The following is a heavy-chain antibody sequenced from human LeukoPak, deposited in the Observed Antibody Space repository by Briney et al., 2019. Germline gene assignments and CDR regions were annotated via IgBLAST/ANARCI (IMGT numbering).Heavy chain of an antibody. CDR3: ASWAYCGGDCRVTDGFDI. Sequence: GASVKVSCKASGYTFTSYDINWVRQATGQGLEWMGWMNPNSGNTGYAQEFQGRVTMTRNTSISTAYMELSSLRSEDTAVYYCASWAYCGGDCRVTDGFDIWGQGTMVTVSS. J-gene: IGHJ3*02. D-gene: IGHD2-21*02. V-gene: IGHV1-8*01. CDR1: GYTFTSYD. CDR2: MNPNSGNT.